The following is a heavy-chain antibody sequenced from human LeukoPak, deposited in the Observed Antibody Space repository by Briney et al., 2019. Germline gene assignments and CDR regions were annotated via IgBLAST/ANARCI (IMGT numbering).Heavy chain of an antibody. D-gene: IGHD2-21*01. CDR3: ARHYSSDPFDY. V-gene: IGHV4-59*08. CDR1: GASISSYY. Sequence: SEALSLTCSVSGASISSYYWSWIRQPPGKGLEWIGYIDYSGSTNYSPSLKSRVTISADTSKNQFSLKLTSLTAADTALYFCARHYSSDPFDYWGQGTLVTVSS. CDR2: IDYSGST. J-gene: IGHJ4*02.